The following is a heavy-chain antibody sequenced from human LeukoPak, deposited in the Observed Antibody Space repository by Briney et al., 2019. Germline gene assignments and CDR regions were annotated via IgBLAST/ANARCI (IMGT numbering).Heavy chain of an antibody. Sequence: GSLRLSCTVSGFTVSSNSMSWVRPAPGKGLEWVSFIYSDNTHYSDSVKGRFTISRDNAKSSLYLQMNSLRAEDTAAYYCARGPDYYFYMDVWGKGTTVTISS. V-gene: IGHV3-53*01. CDR1: GFTVSSNS. CDR2: IYSDNT. J-gene: IGHJ6*03. CDR3: ARGPDYYFYMDV.